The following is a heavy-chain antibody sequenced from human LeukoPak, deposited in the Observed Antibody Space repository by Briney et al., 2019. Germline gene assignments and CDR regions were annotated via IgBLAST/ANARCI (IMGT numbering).Heavy chain of an antibody. CDR1: GGTFSSYA. J-gene: IGHJ4*02. CDR3: ARAITMVRGVIIPLGVY. Sequence: SVKVSCKASGGTFSSYAISWVRQAPGQGLEWMGGIIPIFGTANYAQKFQGRVTITADESTSTAYMELSSLRSEDTAVYYCARAITMVRGVIIPLGVYWGQRTLVTVSS. CDR2: IIPIFGTA. V-gene: IGHV1-69*01. D-gene: IGHD3-10*01.